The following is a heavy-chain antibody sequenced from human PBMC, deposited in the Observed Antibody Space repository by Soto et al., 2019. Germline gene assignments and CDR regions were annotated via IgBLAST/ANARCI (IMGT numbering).Heavy chain of an antibody. CDR2: INHNGST. J-gene: IGHJ3*02. CDR3: ATYRKFFQI. V-gene: IGHV4-34*01. CDR1: GGSFSNYY. Sequence: SETLSLTCAIYGGSFSNYYWNWIRQPPGKGLEWMGKINHNGSTNYSPSLKSRLTISVDTSKNQFSLKLSSVTAADTAVYYCATYRKFFQIWGQGTKVTVSS.